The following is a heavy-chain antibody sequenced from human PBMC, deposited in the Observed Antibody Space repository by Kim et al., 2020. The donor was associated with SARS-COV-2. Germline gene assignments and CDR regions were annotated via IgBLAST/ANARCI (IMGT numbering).Heavy chain of an antibody. CDR3: ARSIPFGDSDY. D-gene: IGHD3-10*01. V-gene: IGHV1-8*01. CDR2: T. Sequence: TGYAQKFQARVTMTRNTSISTAYMELSSLRSEDTAVYYCARSIPFGDSDYWGQGTLVTVSS. J-gene: IGHJ4*02.